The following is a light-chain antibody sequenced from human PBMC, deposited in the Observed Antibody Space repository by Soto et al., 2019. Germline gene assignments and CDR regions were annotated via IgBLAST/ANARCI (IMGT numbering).Light chain of an antibody. CDR1: QTVKSSY. Sequence: SPPVLSITIGERATLSCRASQTVKSSYLAWYQQKPGQAPRLLIYDASTRAAGIPDRFSASGSGTDFTLIISRLEPDDFAVYSFRQGVSLPQTFGQGT. CDR2: DAS. CDR3: RQGVSLPQT. J-gene: IGKJ1*01. V-gene: IGKV3-20*01.